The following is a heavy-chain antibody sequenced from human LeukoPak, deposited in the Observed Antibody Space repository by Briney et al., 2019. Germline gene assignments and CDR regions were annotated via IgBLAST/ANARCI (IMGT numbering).Heavy chain of an antibody. CDR2: ISSSGTTI. V-gene: IGHV3-11*04. CDR1: GFTFGDYY. J-gene: IGHJ4*02. D-gene: IGHD3-10*01. Sequence: GGSLRLSCAASGFTFGDYYMTWIRQAPGKGLEWVSYISSSGTTIYYADSVKGRFTISRDNAKKSLYLQMNSLRAGDTAVYYCARQPTTSGTLYWGQGTLVTVSS. CDR3: ARQPTTSGTLY.